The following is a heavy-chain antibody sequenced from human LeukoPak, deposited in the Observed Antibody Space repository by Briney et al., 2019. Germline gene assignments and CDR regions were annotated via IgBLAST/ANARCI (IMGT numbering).Heavy chain of an antibody. CDR3: AKDVRGYT. CDR1: GFTFDDYK. Sequence: GGSLRLSCAASGFTFDDYKMQWVRQAPGKGLEWVCLISRDGDRTNYVDSVKGRFTISRDNTKNSLYLQMNSLRSEDTGIYYCAKDVRGYTWGQGTLVTVSS. CDR2: ISRDGDRT. J-gene: IGHJ4*02. V-gene: IGHV3-43*01. D-gene: IGHD5-12*01.